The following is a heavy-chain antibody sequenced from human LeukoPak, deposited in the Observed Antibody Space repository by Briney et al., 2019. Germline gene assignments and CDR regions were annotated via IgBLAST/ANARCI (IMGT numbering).Heavy chain of an antibody. D-gene: IGHD3-10*01. J-gene: IGHJ4*02. Sequence: SCAASGYTFTGYYMHWVRQAPGQGLEWMGWINPNSGGTNYAQKFQGRVTMTRDTSISTAYMELSRLRSDDTAVYYCARDYPYYGSGSYSYYFDYRGQGTLVTVSS. CDR2: INPNSGGT. CDR1: GYTFTGYY. CDR3: ARDYPYYGSGSYSYYFDY. V-gene: IGHV1-2*02.